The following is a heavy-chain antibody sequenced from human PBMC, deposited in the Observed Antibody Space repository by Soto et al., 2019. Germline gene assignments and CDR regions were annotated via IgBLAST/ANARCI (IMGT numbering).Heavy chain of an antibody. D-gene: IGHD3-22*01. J-gene: IGHJ5*02. V-gene: IGHV3-23*01. CDR1: GFTFSSYA. Sequence: EVQLLESGGGLVQPGGSLRLSCAASGFTFSSYAMSWVRQAPGKGLEWVSGISGSGGSTYYADSVKGRFTISRDNSKNTLSLQMNSMRAEDTAVYYCAKDSMIVVAEGWFDPWGQGTLVTVSS. CDR2: ISGSGGST. CDR3: AKDSMIVVAEGWFDP.